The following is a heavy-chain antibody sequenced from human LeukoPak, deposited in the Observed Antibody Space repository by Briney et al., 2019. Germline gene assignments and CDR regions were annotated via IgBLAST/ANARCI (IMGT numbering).Heavy chain of an antibody. Sequence: GGSLRLSCAASGFTFSSYGMHWVRQAPGKGLEWVAVISGNGGRTYSADSVKGRFTISRDNSKNTVYPQMNSLRAEDTAVYYCARERAGIWDSFDYWGQGTLVTVSS. D-gene: IGHD3-10*01. J-gene: IGHJ4*02. V-gene: IGHV3-23*01. CDR3: ARERAGIWDSFDY. CDR2: ISGNGGRT. CDR1: GFTFSSYG.